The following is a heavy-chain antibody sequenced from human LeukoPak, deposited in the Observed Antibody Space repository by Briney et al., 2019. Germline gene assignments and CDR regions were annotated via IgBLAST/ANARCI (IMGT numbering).Heavy chain of an antibody. D-gene: IGHD6-19*01. CDR1: GYSFSSHW. J-gene: IGHJ4*02. Sequence: GESLKISCQGSGYSFSSHWIGWVRQMPGKGLEWMGIIYPADSDTRYSPSFQGQVIMSADKSINTAYLQWSSLKASDTAMYYCARSNGWLNYWGQGTLVTVSS. CDR2: IYPADSDT. CDR3: ARSNGWLNY. V-gene: IGHV5-51*01.